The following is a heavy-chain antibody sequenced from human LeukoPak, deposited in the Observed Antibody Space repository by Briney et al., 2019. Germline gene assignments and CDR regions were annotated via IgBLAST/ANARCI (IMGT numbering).Heavy chain of an antibody. Sequence: GGSLRLSCAASGFTFSSYTMNWVGQAPGKGLEWVAVISYDGSNKYYADSVKGRFTISRDNSKNTLYLQMNSLRAEDTAVYYCARDIWGYCTNGVCYGFDYWGQGTLVTVSS. D-gene: IGHD2-8*01. CDR1: GFTFSSYT. CDR2: ISYDGSNK. J-gene: IGHJ4*02. V-gene: IGHV3-30*04. CDR3: ARDIWGYCTNGVCYGFDY.